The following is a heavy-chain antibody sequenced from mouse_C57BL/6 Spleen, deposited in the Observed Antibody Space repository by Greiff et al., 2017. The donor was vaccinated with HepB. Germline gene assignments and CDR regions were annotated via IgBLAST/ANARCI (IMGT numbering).Heavy chain of an antibody. Sequence: QVQLQQSGAELAKPGASVKLSCKASGYTFTSYWMHWVKQRPGQGLEWIGYINPSSGYTKYNQKFKDKATLTADKSSSTAYMQLSSLTYEDSAVYYCARWRDDYDGRFAWFAYWGQGTLVTVAA. CDR1: GYTFTSYW. D-gene: IGHD2-4*01. J-gene: IGHJ3*01. CDR3: ARWRDDYDGRFAWFAY. CDR2: INPSSGYT. V-gene: IGHV1-7*01.